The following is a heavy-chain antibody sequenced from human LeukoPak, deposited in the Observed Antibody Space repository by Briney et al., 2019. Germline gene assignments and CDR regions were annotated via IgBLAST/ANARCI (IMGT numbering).Heavy chain of an antibody. CDR2: VNSDGTST. D-gene: IGHD6-13*01. J-gene: IGHJ5*02. Sequence: AGGSLRLSCATSGITLRSYWMHWVRQAPGKGLVWVSRVNSDGTSTSYAESVKGRFTISRDNAKNTVYLQMNSLRAEDTAVYFCTYSSTSNWFDPWGQGTLSPSP. CDR1: GITLRSYW. V-gene: IGHV3-74*01. CDR3: TYSSTSNWFDP.